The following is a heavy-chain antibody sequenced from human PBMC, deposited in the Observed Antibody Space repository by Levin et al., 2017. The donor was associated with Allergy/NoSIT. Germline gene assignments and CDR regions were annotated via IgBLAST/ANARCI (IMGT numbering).Heavy chain of an antibody. V-gene: IGHV3-74*01. CDR3: ARDRGNPDSFDR. D-gene: IGHD1-14*01. CDR2: INGDGRTT. CDR1: GFTFGPFW. J-gene: IGHJ3*01. Sequence: LSLTCAASGFTFGPFWMHWVRLAPGKGLVWVSHINGDGRTTIYADSVRGRFTVSRDNAKKTLYLQMNSLRVEDTAVYYCARDRGNPDSFDRWGQGTVVTVSS.